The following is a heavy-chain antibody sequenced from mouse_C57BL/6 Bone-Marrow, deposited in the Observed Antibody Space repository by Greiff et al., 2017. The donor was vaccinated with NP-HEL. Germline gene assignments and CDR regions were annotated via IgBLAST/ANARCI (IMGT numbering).Heavy chain of an antibody. CDR2: IYPRSGNT. V-gene: IGHV1-81*01. D-gene: IGHD1-1*01. Sequence: VKLVESGAELARPGASVKLSCKASGYTFTSYGISWVKQRTGQGLEWIGEIYPRSGNTYYNEKFKGKATLTADKSSSTAYMELRSLTSEDSAVYFCARDFITTVVAPFAYWGQGTLVTVSA. J-gene: IGHJ3*01. CDR1: GYTFTSYG. CDR3: ARDFITTVVAPFAY.